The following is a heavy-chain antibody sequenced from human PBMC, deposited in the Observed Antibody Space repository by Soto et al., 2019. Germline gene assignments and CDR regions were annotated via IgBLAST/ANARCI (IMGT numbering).Heavy chain of an antibody. CDR1: GFTFSSHT. D-gene: IGHD6-13*01. CDR3: AKEGRFGSSWPAGDC. V-gene: IGHV3-23*01. CDR2: ISGSGTGT. J-gene: IGHJ4*02. Sequence: EVHLLESGGGLVQTGGSLRLACAASGFTFSSHTMNWVRQAPGKGLEWVSGISGSGTGTYYAASVKGRFTISRDNSEEAVYLQMSSLAAEDTAVYYCAKEGRFGSSWPAGDCWGQGTLVTVSS.